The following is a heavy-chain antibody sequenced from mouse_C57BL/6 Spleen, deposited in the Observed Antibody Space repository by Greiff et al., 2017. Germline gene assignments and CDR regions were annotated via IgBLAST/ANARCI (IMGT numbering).Heavy chain of an antibody. J-gene: IGHJ3*01. V-gene: IGHV7-3*01. CDR2: IRNKAKGYTT. CDR1: GFTFTDYY. Sequence: EVMLAESGGGLVQPGGSLSLSCAASGFTFTDYYMSWVRQPPGKALEWLGFIRNKAKGYTTEYSASVKGRFTISRDNSTSILYLQMNALRAEDSATYYCASGGYYGWFAYWGQGTLVTVSA. CDR3: ASGGYYGWFAY. D-gene: IGHD1-1*01.